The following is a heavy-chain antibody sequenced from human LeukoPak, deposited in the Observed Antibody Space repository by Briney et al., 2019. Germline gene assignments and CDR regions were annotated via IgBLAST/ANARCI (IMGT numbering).Heavy chain of an antibody. Sequence: GGSLRLSCAASGFTFSSYAMSRVRQAPGKGLEWVSAISGSGGSTYYADSVKGRFTISRDNSKNTLYLQMNSLRAEDTAVYYCAKDQSWGRPYYYDSSPGWFDPWGQGTLVTVSS. CDR3: AKDQSWGRPYYYDSSPGWFDP. CDR2: ISGSGGST. J-gene: IGHJ5*02. D-gene: IGHD3-22*01. V-gene: IGHV3-23*01. CDR1: GFTFSSYA.